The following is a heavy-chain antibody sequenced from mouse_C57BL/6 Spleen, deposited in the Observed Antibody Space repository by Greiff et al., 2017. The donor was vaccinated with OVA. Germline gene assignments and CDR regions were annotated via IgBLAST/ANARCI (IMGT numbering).Heavy chain of an antibody. Sequence: VMLVESGAELVKPGASVKLSCTASGFNIKDYYMHWVKQRTEQGLEWIGYINPSSGYTKYNQKFKDKATLTADKSSSTAYMQLSSLTYEDSAVYDCARAGGITRDAMDYWGQGTSVTVSS. D-gene: IGHD2-4*01. CDR2: INPSSGYT. V-gene: IGHV1-7*01. CDR1: GFNIKDYY. J-gene: IGHJ4*01. CDR3: ARAGGITRDAMDY.